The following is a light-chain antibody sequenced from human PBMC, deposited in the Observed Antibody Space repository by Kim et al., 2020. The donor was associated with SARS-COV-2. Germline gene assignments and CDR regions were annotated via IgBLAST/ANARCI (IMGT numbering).Light chain of an antibody. CDR2: DVS. J-gene: IGLJ1*01. V-gene: IGLV2-14*03. CDR1: LSDVGGYYY. Sequence: SITFPFTVTLSDVGGYYYVSWDQPHPGKAPKLMIYDVSNRPSGVSNRFSGSKSGNTASLTISGLQAEDEADYCCSSYTSSSTLDVFGTGTKVTVL. CDR3: SSYTSSSTLDV.